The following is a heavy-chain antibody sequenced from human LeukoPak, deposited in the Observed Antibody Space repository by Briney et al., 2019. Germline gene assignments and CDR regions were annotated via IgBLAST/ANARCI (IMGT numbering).Heavy chain of an antibody. CDR3: ARGAHRASSPDYGDFWVVDKYYGMDV. V-gene: IGHV5-51*01. D-gene: IGHD4-17*01. CDR1: GYSFTSYW. CDR2: IYPGDSDT. Sequence: GESLKISCKGSGYSFTSYWIGWVRQMPGKGLEWMGIIYPGDSDTRYSPSFQGQVTISADKSISTAYLQWSSLKASDTAMYYCARGAHRASSPDYGDFWVVDKYYGMDVWGQGTTVTVSS. J-gene: IGHJ6*02.